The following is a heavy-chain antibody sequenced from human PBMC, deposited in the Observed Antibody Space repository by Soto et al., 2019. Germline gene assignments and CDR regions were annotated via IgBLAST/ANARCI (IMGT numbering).Heavy chain of an antibody. J-gene: IGHJ5*02. CDR3: ANSGSSGWYGWLDP. Sequence: ESGPTLVNPTPTLTLTCIFSGFSLRTSGVGVGWIRQPPGKALEWLGFIYWNDDKRYSPSLRSRLTITKDTSKNQVVLTMTNMDPVDTATYYCANSGSSGWYGWLDPWGQGTLVTVSS. D-gene: IGHD6-19*01. V-gene: IGHV2-5*01. CDR2: IYWNDDK. CDR1: GFSLRTSGVG.